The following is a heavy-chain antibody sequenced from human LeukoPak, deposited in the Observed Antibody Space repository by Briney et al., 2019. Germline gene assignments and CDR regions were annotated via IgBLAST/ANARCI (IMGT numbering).Heavy chain of an antibody. CDR1: GFTFSSYA. J-gene: IGHJ4*02. Sequence: GGSLRLSCAASGFTFSSYAMNWVRQAPGKGLEWVSSISGSGDNTYYADSVKGRFTISRDNSKNTLYLQMNSLRAEDTAVYYCAKVRSGDIAAALNYWGQGTLVPVSS. CDR2: ISGSGDNT. CDR3: AKVRSGDIAAALNY. V-gene: IGHV3-23*01. D-gene: IGHD6-13*01.